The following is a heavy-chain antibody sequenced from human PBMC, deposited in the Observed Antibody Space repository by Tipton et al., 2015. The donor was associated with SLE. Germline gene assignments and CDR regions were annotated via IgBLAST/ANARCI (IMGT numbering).Heavy chain of an antibody. CDR3: ARDVARRYFDY. D-gene: IGHD2-21*01. V-gene: IGHV3-48*01. CDR1: GFTFSSYS. J-gene: IGHJ4*02. CDR2: ISSSSSTI. Sequence: SLRLSCAASGFTFSSYSLNWVRQAPGKGLEWISHISSSSSTIYYADSVKGRFTISRDNAKNSLYLQMNSLRAEDTAVYYCARDVARRYFDYWGQGTLVTVSS.